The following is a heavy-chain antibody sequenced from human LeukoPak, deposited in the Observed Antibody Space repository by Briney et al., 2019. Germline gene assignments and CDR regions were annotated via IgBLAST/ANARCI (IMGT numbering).Heavy chain of an antibody. J-gene: IGHJ4*02. CDR3: ARGGGIYGLWDY. Sequence: GGSLRLSCAASGFTFSSYWMHWVRQAPGKGLVWVSRIYSDGSSYTADSVKGRFTISRNNAKDTLYLQMNSLRVEDTAVYYCARGGGIYGLWDYWGQGTLVTVSS. CDR1: GFTFSSYW. V-gene: IGHV3-74*03. D-gene: IGHD1-26*01. CDR2: IYSDGSSY.